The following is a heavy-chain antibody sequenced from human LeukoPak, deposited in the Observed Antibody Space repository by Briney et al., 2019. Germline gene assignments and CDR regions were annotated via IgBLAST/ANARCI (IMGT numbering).Heavy chain of an antibody. Sequence: PGGSLRLSCAASGFTFSSYGMHWVRQAPGKGLEWVSVISGSGGSTYYADSVKGRFTISRDNSKNTLYLQMNSLRAEDTAVYYCAKEIYGDATGARFQHWGQGTLLIVSS. CDR2: ISGSGGST. D-gene: IGHD4-17*01. CDR3: AKEIYGDATGARFQH. CDR1: GFTFSSYG. V-gene: IGHV3-23*01. J-gene: IGHJ1*01.